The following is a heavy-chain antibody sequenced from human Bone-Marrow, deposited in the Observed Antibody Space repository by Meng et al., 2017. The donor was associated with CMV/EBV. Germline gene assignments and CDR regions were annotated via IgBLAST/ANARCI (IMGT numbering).Heavy chain of an antibody. J-gene: IGHJ4*02. CDR2: IIPIFGTA. CDR1: GGTFSSYA. CDR3: AKHHLAVAAQATY. D-gene: IGHD6-19*01. V-gene: IGHV1-69*12. Sequence: QGQLVQSGGEVKKPGSSVKVSCKASGGTFSSYAIGWVRQAPGQGLEWMGGIIPIFGTANYAQKFQGRVTITADESTSTAYMELSSLRSEDTAVYYCAKHHLAVAAQATYWGQGTLVTVSS.